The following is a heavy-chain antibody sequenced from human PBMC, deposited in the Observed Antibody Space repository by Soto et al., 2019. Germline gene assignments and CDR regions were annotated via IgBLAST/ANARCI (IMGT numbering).Heavy chain of an antibody. V-gene: IGHV4-34*01. CDR1: GGSFRGYY. J-gene: IGHJ6*02. CDR2: INHSGSS. D-gene: IGHD3-10*01. CDR3: ARGEITLLGGMDV. Sequence: PSETLSLTCTVSGGSFRGYYWCCFRQPPGKGLEWIGEINHSGSSNYHPSLKSRVTISVATSKNQFSLTVNSVTPADTAVYYCARGEITLLGGMDVWGQGTTVTVSS.